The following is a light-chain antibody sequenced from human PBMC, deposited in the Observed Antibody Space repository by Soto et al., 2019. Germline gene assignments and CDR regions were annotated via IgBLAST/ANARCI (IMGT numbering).Light chain of an antibody. V-gene: IGLV2-14*03. J-gene: IGLJ1*01. CDR2: DVS. CDR3: SSYTSSSTYV. CDR1: ISDVGGYNY. Sequence: QSALTQPASVSWSPGQSITISCTGTISDVGGYNYVSWYQQHPGKAPKLMIFDVSNRPSRVSNRFSGSKSGYTASLTISGLQAEDEADYYCSSYTSSSTYVFGTGTKVTVL.